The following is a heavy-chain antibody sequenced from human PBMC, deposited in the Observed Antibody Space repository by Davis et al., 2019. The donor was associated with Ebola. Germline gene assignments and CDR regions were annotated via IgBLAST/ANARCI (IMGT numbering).Heavy chain of an antibody. CDR1: GYTFTSYG. Sequence: ASVKVSCKASGYTFTSYGISWVRQAPGQGLEWMGWISAYNGNTNYAQKLQGRVTMTTDTSTSTAYMELRSLRSDDTAVYYCARDGDIVVVVAATLVTYYYGMDVWGQGTTVTVSS. CDR2: ISAYNGNT. D-gene: IGHD2-15*01. J-gene: IGHJ6*02. CDR3: ARDGDIVVVVAATLVTYYYGMDV. V-gene: IGHV1-18*04.